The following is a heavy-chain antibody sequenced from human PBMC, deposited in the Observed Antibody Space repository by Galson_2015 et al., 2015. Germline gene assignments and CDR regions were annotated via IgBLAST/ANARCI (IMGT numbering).Heavy chain of an antibody. J-gene: IGHJ4*02. D-gene: IGHD6-19*01. CDR2: ISSSSSTI. Sequence: SLRLSCAASGFTFSSYSMNWVRQAPGKGLEWVSYISSSSSTIYYADSVKGRFTISRDNAKNSLYLQMNSLRDEDTAVYYCARDPRYSSGWPIDYWGQGTLVTVSS. V-gene: IGHV3-48*02. CDR1: GFTFSSYS. CDR3: ARDPRYSSGWPIDY.